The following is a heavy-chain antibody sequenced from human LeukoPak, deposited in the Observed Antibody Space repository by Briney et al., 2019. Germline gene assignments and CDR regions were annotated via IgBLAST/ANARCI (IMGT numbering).Heavy chain of an antibody. CDR3: ARVDRYYYGSGSSHYFDY. J-gene: IGHJ4*02. Sequence: SETLSLTCTVSGGSISSYYWSWIRQPPGKGLEWIGYIYYSGSTNYNPSLKSRVTISVDTSKNQFSLKPSSVTAADTAVYYCARVDRYYYGSGSSHYFDYWGQGTLVTVSS. V-gene: IGHV4-59*01. CDR2: IYYSGST. D-gene: IGHD3-10*01. CDR1: GGSISSYY.